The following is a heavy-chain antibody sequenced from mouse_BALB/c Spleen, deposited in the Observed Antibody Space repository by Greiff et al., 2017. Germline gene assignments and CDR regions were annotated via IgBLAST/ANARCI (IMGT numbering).Heavy chain of an antibody. J-gene: IGHJ4*01. D-gene: IGHD1-1*01. Sequence: LQQPGSELVRPGASVKLSCKASGYTFTSYWMHWVKQRPGQGLEWIGNIYPGSGSTNYDEKFKDKATLTVDKSSSTAYMQLSSPTSEDSAVYYCARHITTVVDYYAMDYWGQGTSVTVSS. CDR1: GYTFTSYW. V-gene: IGHV1S22*01. CDR3: ARHITTVVDYYAMDY. CDR2: IYPGSGST.